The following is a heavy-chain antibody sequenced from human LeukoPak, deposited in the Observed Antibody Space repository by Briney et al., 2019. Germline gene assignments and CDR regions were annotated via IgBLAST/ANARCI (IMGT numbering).Heavy chain of an antibody. V-gene: IGHV3-48*04. Sequence: PGGSLRLSCAASGFTFSSYSMNWVRQAPGKGLEWVSYISSSGSTRYYADSVKGRFTISRDNAKNSLYLQMNSLRAEDTAVYYCARDSTGIAARREGVYSYYYYMDVWGKGTTVTVSS. CDR2: ISSSGSTR. CDR3: ARDSTGIAARREGVYSYYYYMDV. CDR1: GFTFSSYS. J-gene: IGHJ6*03. D-gene: IGHD6-6*01.